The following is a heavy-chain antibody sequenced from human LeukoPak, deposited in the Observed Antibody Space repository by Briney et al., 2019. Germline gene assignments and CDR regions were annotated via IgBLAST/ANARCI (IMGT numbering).Heavy chain of an antibody. CDR3: ARDLRQAPFDY. Sequence: GRSLRLSCAASGFTFSSYAMHWVRQAPGKGLEWVAVISYVGSNKYYADSVKGRFTISRDNSKNTLYLQMNSLRAEDTAVYYCARDLRQAPFDYWGQGTLVTVSS. V-gene: IGHV3-30*01. CDR2: ISYVGSNK. CDR1: GFTFSSYA. J-gene: IGHJ4*02.